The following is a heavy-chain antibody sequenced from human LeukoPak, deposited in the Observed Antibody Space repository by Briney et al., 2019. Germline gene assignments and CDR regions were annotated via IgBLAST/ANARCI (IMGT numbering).Heavy chain of an antibody. D-gene: IGHD6-13*01. CDR2: ISYDGRDK. Sequence: GGSLRLSCAASGFTFSSYGIHWVRQAPGKGLEWAAVISYDGRDKYHADSVKGRFTISRDNSKNTLYLQMNSLRAEDTAVYYCAKDGDIAAADYHFDYWGQGTLVTVSS. V-gene: IGHV3-30*19. CDR1: GFTFSSYG. CDR3: AKDGDIAAADYHFDY. J-gene: IGHJ4*02.